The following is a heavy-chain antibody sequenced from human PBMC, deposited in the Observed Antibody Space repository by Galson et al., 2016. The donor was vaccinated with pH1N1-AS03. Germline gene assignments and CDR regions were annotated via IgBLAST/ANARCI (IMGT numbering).Heavy chain of an antibody. D-gene: IGHD4-17*01. CDR3: ARHDYGDYVGWFDP. V-gene: IGHV5-51*01. J-gene: IGHJ5*02. Sequence: QSGAEVKKPGKSLKISCKGSENSFARHWIAWVRQMPGKGLESMGIIYPTDSDTRYSPSFQGRVTISADKSTDTAYLQWNNLKAPDTATYYCARHDYGDYVGWFDPWGQGTLVTVSS. CDR1: ENSFARHW. CDR2: IYPTDSDT.